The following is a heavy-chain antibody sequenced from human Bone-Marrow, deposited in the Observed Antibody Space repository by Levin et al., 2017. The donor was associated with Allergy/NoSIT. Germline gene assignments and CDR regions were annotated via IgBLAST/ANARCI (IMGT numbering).Heavy chain of an antibody. CDR1: GGSFSGYY. V-gene: IGHV4-34*01. CDR2: INHSGST. D-gene: IGHD2-2*01. Sequence: SETLSLTCAVYGGSFSGYYWSWIRQPPGKGLEWIGEINHSGSTNYNPSLKSRVTISVDTSKNQFSLKLSPVTAADTAVYYCARGTIVVVPAPRDNWFDPWGQGTLVTVSS. CDR3: ARGTIVVVPAPRDNWFDP. J-gene: IGHJ5*02.